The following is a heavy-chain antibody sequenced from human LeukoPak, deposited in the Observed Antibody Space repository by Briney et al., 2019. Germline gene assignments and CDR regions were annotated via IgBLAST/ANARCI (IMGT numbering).Heavy chain of an antibody. J-gene: IGHJ4*02. V-gene: IGHV4-34*01. Sequence: PSETLSLTCAVYGGSFSGYYWSWLRQPPGKGLEWIGEINHSGSTNYNPSLKSRVTISVDTSKNQFSLKLSSVTAADTAVYYCARGPRGIAARRFDYWGQGTLLTVSS. D-gene: IGHD6-6*01. CDR3: ARGPRGIAARRFDY. CDR2: INHSGST. CDR1: GGSFSGYY.